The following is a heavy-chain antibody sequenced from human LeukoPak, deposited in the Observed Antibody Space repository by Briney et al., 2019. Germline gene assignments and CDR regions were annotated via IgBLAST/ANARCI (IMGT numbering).Heavy chain of an antibody. Sequence: PGGSLRLSCAASGITLTSYSMNWVRQAPGKGLEWISYISSTGNTIYYADSVKARFTISRDNAKNSLYLQVNSLRVEDTAMYYCAPVYCNSTSCYHYFNYWGQGTLVTVSS. CDR2: ISSTGNTI. CDR1: GITLTSYS. V-gene: IGHV3-48*01. CDR3: APVYCNSTSCYHYFNY. J-gene: IGHJ4*02. D-gene: IGHD2-2*01.